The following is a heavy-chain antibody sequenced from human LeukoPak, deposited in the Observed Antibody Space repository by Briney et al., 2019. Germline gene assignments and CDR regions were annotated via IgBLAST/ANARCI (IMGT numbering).Heavy chain of an antibody. CDR2: IYTSGST. V-gene: IGHV4-4*07. CDR1: GGSISSYY. Sequence: SETLSLTCTVSGGSISSYYWSWIRQPAGKGLEWIGRIYTSGSTNYNPSLKGRVTMSVDTSKNQFSLKLSSVTAADTAVYYCAREGVAYCGGDCYGSFDYWGQGTLVTVSS. D-gene: IGHD2-21*01. CDR3: AREGVAYCGGDCYGSFDY. J-gene: IGHJ4*02.